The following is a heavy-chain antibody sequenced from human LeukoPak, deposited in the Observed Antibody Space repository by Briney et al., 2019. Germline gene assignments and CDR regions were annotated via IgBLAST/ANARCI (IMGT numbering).Heavy chain of an antibody. J-gene: IGHJ4*02. Sequence: SETLSLTCTVSGGSISSSSYYWGWIRQPPGKGLEWIGSIYYSGSTYYNPSLKSRVTISVDTSKNQFSLKLSSVTAADTAVYYCARRVVVPVAMSPPPQRHFDYWGQGTLVTVSS. V-gene: IGHV4-39*01. CDR1: GGSISSSSYY. D-gene: IGHD2-2*01. CDR2: IYYSGST. CDR3: ARRVVVPVAMSPPPQRHFDY.